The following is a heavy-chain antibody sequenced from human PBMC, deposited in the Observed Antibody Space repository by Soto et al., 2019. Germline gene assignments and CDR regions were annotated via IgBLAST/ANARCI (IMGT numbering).Heavy chain of an antibody. D-gene: IGHD6-13*01. CDR2: IYPGDSDT. CDR1: GYSFTSYW. Sequence: GAALKISCKGSGYSFTSYWMGWVRQMPGKGLEWMGIIYPGDSDTRYSPSFQGQVTISADKSISTAYLQWSSLKASDTAIYYCARQAAAGKYYYAMDVWGQGTTVTVSS. J-gene: IGHJ6*02. V-gene: IGHV5-51*01. CDR3: ARQAAAGKYYYAMDV.